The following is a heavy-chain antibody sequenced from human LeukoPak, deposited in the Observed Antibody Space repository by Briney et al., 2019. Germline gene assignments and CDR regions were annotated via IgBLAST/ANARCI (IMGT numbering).Heavy chain of an antibody. D-gene: IGHD4-17*01. CDR3: ARTYGDYPDY. V-gene: IGHV1-18*01. CDR1: GYSFSSYG. CDR2: ISAYNGNN. Sequence: ASVKVSCKTSGYSFSSYGISWVRQAPGQGLEWMGWISAYNGNNEYAQKFQGRVTMTTDTSTSTAYMELRSLTPDDTAVYYCARTYGDYPDYWGQGTLVTVSS. J-gene: IGHJ4*02.